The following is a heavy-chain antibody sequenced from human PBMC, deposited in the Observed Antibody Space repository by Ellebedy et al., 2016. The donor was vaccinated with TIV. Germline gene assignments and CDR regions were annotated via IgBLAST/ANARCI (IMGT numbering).Heavy chain of an antibody. D-gene: IGHD3-3*01. CDR3: ARDDLEDFWSGYPDY. CDR2: INAGNGNT. Sequence: AASVKVSCKASGYTFTSYAIHWVRQAPGQRLEWMGWINAGNGNTKYSQKFQGRVTITRDTSASTVYMELSSLRSEDTAVYYCARDDLEDFWSGYPDYWGQGTLVTVSS. CDR1: GYTFTSYA. V-gene: IGHV1-3*01. J-gene: IGHJ4*02.